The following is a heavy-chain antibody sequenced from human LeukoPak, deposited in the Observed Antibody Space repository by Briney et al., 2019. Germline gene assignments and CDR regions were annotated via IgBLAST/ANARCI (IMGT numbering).Heavy chain of an antibody. J-gene: IGHJ5*02. Sequence: PGGSLRLSCAASGFTFSSYAMSWVRQAPGKGLEWVSAISGSGGSTYYADSVKGRFTISRDNSKNTLYLQMNSLRAEDTAVYYCARDPNYYGSGSYSWFDPWGQGTLVTVSS. CDR3: ARDPNYYGSGSYSWFDP. V-gene: IGHV3-23*01. CDR2: ISGSGGST. D-gene: IGHD3-10*01. CDR1: GFTFSSYA.